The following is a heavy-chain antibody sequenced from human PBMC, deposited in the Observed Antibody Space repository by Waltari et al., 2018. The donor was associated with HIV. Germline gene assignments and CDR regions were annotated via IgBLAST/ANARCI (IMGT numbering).Heavy chain of an antibody. Sequence: QVRLHQWGAGLLKPSETLSLTCAVHGGSFSGYSGSWLRQTRGKGLDGIGESSHGRSSTYNPSLKSRATISEYTSKNQFSLKLTSVTAADTAVYYCARWCWGYNWICEAFDIWGQGTMVTVSS. CDR3: ARWCWGYNWICEAFDI. CDR1: GGSFSGYS. CDR2: SSHGRSS. J-gene: IGHJ3*02. D-gene: IGHD1-20*01. V-gene: IGHV4-34*01.